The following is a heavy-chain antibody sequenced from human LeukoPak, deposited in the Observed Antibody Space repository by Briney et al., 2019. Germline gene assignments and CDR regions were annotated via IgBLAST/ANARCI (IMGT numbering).Heavy chain of an antibody. CDR2: ISYDGSNK. J-gene: IGHJ4*02. V-gene: IGHV3-30*18. D-gene: IGHD1-26*01. CDR3: AKVATSGGLPD. Sequence: PGGSLRLSCAASGFTFSSYGMHWVRQTPGKGLEWVAVISYDGSNKYYADSVKGRFTISRDNSKNTLYLQMNSLRAEDTAVYYCAKVATSGGLPDWGQGTLVTVSS. CDR1: GFTFSSYG.